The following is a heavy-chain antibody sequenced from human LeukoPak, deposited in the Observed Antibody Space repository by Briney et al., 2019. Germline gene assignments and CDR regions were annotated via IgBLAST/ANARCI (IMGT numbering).Heavy chain of an antibody. CDR1: GGSFSGYY. CDR3: ARGFDYGGSPLPHDSFDI. CDR2: IYYSGST. V-gene: IGHV4-34*11. Sequence: SETLSLTCAVYGGSFSGYYWPWIRQPPGKGLEWIGYIYYSGSTYLNPSLKSRLTMSLDTSKKQFSLSLTSVTAADTAVYFCARGFDYGGSPLPHDSFDIWGQGTMVTVSS. J-gene: IGHJ3*02. D-gene: IGHD4-23*01.